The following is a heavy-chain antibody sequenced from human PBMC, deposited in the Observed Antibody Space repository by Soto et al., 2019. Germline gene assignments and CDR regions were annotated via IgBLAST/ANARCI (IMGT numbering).Heavy chain of an antibody. D-gene: IGHD3-10*01. J-gene: IGHJ5*02. Sequence: ASETLSLTCTVSGGSISSGGYYWSWIRQHPGKGLEWIGYIYYSGSTYYNPSLKSRVTISVDTSKNQFSLKLSSVTAADTAVYYCARVLNSGEHNWFDPWGQGTLVTVSS. CDR2: IYYSGST. CDR3: ARVLNSGEHNWFDP. CDR1: GGSISSGGYY. V-gene: IGHV4-31*03.